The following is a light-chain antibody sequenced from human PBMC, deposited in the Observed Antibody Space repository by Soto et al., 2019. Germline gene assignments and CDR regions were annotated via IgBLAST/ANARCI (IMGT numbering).Light chain of an antibody. CDR1: SSDVGGYNY. V-gene: IGLV2-14*01. J-gene: IGLJ3*02. Sequence: QSALNQPASVSGSPGQSITISCTGTSSDVGGYNYVSWYQHHPGKAPKLMIYEVSNRPPGVSNRFSGSKSGNTASLTISGLQAEDEAEYYCSSYTGSSTPVFGGGTKLTVL. CDR2: EVS. CDR3: SSYTGSSTPV.